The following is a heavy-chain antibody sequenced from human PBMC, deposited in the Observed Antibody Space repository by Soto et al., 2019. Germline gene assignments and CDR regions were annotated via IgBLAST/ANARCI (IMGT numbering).Heavy chain of an antibody. CDR2: IWYDGSNK. D-gene: IGHD3-10*01. CDR3: ARDEKNYYGSGSPDY. V-gene: IGHV3-33*01. J-gene: IGHJ4*02. Sequence: QVQLVESGGGVVQPGRSLRLSCAASGFTFSSYGRHWVRQAPGKGLEWVAVIWYDGSNKYYADSVKGRFTISRDNSKNTLYLQKNSLRAEDTAVNYCARDEKNYYGSGSPDYWGQATLVTVSS. CDR1: GFTFSSYG.